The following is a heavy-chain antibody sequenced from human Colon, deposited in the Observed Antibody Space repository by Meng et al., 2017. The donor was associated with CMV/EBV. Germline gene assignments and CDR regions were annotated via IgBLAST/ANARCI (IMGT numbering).Heavy chain of an antibody. CDR3: AKNGAWFRLDS. D-gene: IGHD6-19*01. J-gene: IGHJ4*02. Sequence: GGSLRLSCVASGFTFTDYTMAWIRQAPGQGLEWVSSIDSPSHSPYYAASVKGRFIISRDNSRNTVYLQMSGLRADDTAVYYCAKNGAWFRLDSWGQGTPVTVSS. V-gene: IGHV3-23*05. CDR2: IDSPSHSP. CDR1: GFTFTDYT.